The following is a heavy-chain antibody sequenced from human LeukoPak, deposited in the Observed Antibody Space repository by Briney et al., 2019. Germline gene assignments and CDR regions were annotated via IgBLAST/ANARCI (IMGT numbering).Heavy chain of an antibody. Sequence: PSETLSLTCTVSRGSIRSYYWSWIRQPPGKGLEWIGYVYYSGSTHYNPSLKSRVTMSVDTSKKEFSLKLTSVTAADTAVYYCARSPDYSNYQGDWFDPWGQGTLVTVSS. CDR3: ARSPDYSNYQGDWFDP. CDR1: RGSIRSYY. V-gene: IGHV4-59*01. D-gene: IGHD4-11*01. CDR2: VYYSGST. J-gene: IGHJ5*02.